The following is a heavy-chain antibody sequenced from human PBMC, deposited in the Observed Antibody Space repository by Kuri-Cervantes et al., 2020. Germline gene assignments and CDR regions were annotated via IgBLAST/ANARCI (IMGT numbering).Heavy chain of an antibody. CDR2: IYSGGSA. CDR1: GFTFSSYA. J-gene: IGHJ5*02. V-gene: IGHV3-66*02. CDR3: ARGVVGLRNWFDP. Sequence: GESLKISCAASGFTFSSYAMSWVRQAPGKGLEWVSVIYSGGSAYYADSVKGQFTISRDNSKNTLYLQMNSLRAEDTAVYYCARGVVGLRNWFDPWGQGTLVTVSS. D-gene: IGHD4-17*01.